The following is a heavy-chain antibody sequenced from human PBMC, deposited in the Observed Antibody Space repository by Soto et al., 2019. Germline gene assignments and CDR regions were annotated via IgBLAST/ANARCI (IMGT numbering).Heavy chain of an antibody. V-gene: IGHV4-59*01. Sequence: SETLSLTCTVSGGSISTYYWTWIRQPPGKGPEWIGYIYYSGSTNYNPSLKSRVTISVDTSKNQFSLKLNSVTAADTAVDYCAGAYGDYVFDYWGQGTLVTVSS. CDR2: IYYSGST. J-gene: IGHJ4*02. D-gene: IGHD4-17*01. CDR3: AGAYGDYVFDY. CDR1: GGSISTYY.